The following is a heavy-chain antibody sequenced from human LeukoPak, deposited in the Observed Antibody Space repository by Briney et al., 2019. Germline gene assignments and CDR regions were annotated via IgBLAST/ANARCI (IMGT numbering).Heavy chain of an antibody. CDR2: LNPNSGDT. CDR3: ARGVPSSWSGDEYFQH. Sequence: ASVKVSCKASGGTFSSYDINWVRQATGQGPEWMAWLNPNSGDTGFAQKFQGRLTITRDTSINTAYMELSSLRSEDTAVYYCARGVPSSWSGDEYFQHWGQGTLVTVSS. V-gene: IGHV1-8*03. J-gene: IGHJ1*01. CDR1: GGTFSSYD. D-gene: IGHD6-13*01.